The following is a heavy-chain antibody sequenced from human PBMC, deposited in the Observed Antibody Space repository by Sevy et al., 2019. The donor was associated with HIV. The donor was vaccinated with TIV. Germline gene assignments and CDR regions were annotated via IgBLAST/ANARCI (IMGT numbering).Heavy chain of an antibody. CDR2: IYSDGTT. CDR3: ARGKSGYGYALNY. V-gene: IGHV3-66*01. D-gene: IGHD5-18*01. J-gene: IGHJ4*01. Sequence: GGSLRLSCAASGFTVSSNYMTWVRQVPGKGLEGVSVIYSDGTTYHADSVKDRFTISRDNSKNTLYLQMNSLRAEDTAVYYCARGKSGYGYALNYWGHGTLVTVSS. CDR1: GFTVSSNY.